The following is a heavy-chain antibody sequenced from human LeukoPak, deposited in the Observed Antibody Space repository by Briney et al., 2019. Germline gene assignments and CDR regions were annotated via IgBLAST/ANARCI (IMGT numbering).Heavy chain of an antibody. J-gene: IGHJ5*01. CDR1: GFPFHDYG. Sequence: RPGGSLRLSCAASGFPFHDYGMAWVRQVPGKGLEWVSGINWHGGSRHYADSVRGRFTVSRDNAKNFLYLEMSSLRAEDTALYHCAKNGRVVVGDGWYDSWGQGTLVTVSS. CDR2: INWHGGSR. CDR3: AKNGRVVVGDGWYDS. D-gene: IGHD3-22*01. V-gene: IGHV3-20*01.